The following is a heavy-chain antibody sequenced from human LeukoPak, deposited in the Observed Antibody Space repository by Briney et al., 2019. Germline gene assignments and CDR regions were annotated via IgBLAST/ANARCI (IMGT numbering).Heavy chain of an antibody. Sequence: GGSLRLSCAVSGFAFSSYSMNWVRQAPGKGLEWVSCISSSGSYIYYADSVKGRFTISRDNAKNSLYLQMNSLTAEDTAVYYCARGNWNHDYWGQGTLVTVSS. CDR3: ARGNWNHDY. J-gene: IGHJ4*02. V-gene: IGHV3-21*01. CDR1: GFAFSSYS. D-gene: IGHD1-14*01. CDR2: ISSSGSYI.